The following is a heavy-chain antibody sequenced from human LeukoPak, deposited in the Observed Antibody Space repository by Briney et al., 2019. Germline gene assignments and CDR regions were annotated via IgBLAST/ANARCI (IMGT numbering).Heavy chain of an antibody. J-gene: IGHJ4*02. Sequence: GGSLRLSCAASGFTFSSYWMSWVRQAPGKGLEWVANIKQDGSEKYYVDSVKGRFTISRDNAKNSLYLQMNSLRAEDTAVYHCASGSSGWYGEIWGQGTLVTVSS. CDR3: ASGSSGWYGEI. CDR1: GFTFSSYW. D-gene: IGHD6-19*01. CDR2: IKQDGSEK. V-gene: IGHV3-7*01.